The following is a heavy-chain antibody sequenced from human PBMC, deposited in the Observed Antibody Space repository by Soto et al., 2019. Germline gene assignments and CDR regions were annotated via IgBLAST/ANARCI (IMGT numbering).Heavy chain of an antibody. CDR2: IVIGTGNT. V-gene: IGHV1-58*01. D-gene: IGHD1-1*01. Sequence: QMQLVQSGPEVKKPGTSVKVSCKASGFTFSSSSVQWVRQARGQRLEWIGWIVIGTGNTNYAQRVQGRVTFTRDMSTSTAYMELSSRRSEDTAVYYCAAVPGDFDCWGQGTLVTVSS. J-gene: IGHJ4*02. CDR3: AAVPGDFDC. CDR1: GFTFSSSS.